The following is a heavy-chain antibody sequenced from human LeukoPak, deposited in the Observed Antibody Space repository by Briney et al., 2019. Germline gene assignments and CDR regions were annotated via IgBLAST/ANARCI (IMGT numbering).Heavy chain of an antibody. D-gene: IGHD3-3*01. J-gene: IGHJ4*02. CDR1: GFTFSSYE. Sequence: GGSLRLSCAASGFTFSSYEMNWVRQTPGKGLEWVSVIYSGGSTYYADSVEGRFTISRDNSKNTLYLQMNSLRAEDTAVYYCARDLLEWYFDYWGQGTLVTVSS. V-gene: IGHV3-66*01. CDR2: IYSGGST. CDR3: ARDLLEWYFDY.